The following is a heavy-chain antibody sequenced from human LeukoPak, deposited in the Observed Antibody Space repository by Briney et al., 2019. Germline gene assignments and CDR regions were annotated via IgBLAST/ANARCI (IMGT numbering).Heavy chain of an antibody. CDR1: GYTFNGHY. V-gene: IGHV1-2*02. J-gene: IGHJ3*02. CDR3: AREGEDGSSSWYSHDAFDI. Sequence: ASLKVFWKASGYTFNGHYMHLVRQAPGQRLGVNGYLIPNSGGTNYGQKLQGRVTMTRDTSISTAYMELSRLRSDDTAVYYCAREGEDGSSSWYSHDAFDIWGQGTMVTVSS. D-gene: IGHD6-13*01. CDR2: LIPNSGGT.